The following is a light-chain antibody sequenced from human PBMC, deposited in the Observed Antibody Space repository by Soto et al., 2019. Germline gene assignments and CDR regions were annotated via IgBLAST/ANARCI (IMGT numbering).Light chain of an antibody. CDR2: VAS. V-gene: IGKV3-20*01. CDR1: QSVSSSY. J-gene: IGKJ1*01. CDR3: QQYGSSPEWT. Sequence: EIVLTQSPGTLSLSLGERATLSCRASQSVSSSYLAWYQQKPGQAPRLLIYVASSRATGIPDRFSGSGSGTDFTLTISRLEPEDFAVYYCQQYGSSPEWTFGQGTRGIS.